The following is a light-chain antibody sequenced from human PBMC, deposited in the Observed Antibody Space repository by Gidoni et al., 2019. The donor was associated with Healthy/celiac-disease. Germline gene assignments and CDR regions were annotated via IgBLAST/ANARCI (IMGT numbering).Light chain of an antibody. CDR2: GAS. J-gene: IGKJ2*01. CDR3: QLGYT. CDR1: QSVSSSY. Sequence: EIVLTQSPGTLSLSPGERATLSCRASQSVSSSYLAWYQQKPGQATRLLIYGASSRATGIPDRFSGSGSGTDFTLTISRLEPEDFAVYYCQLGYTFGQGTKLEIK. V-gene: IGKV3-20*01.